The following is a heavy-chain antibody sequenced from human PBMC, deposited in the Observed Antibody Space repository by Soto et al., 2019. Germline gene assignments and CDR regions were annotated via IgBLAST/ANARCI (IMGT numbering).Heavy chain of an antibody. CDR3: ARDRYYYDSSGYYSTDY. CDR1: GFPFSSYG. V-gene: IGHV3-23*01. J-gene: IGHJ4*02. Sequence: LRLSCAASGFPFSSYGMNWVRQAPGKGLEWVSAISGSDGTTHYADSVRGRFTISRDNSNNTVFLQMNSLRAEDTAVYYCARDRYYYDSSGYYSTDYWGQGTLVTVSS. D-gene: IGHD3-22*01. CDR2: ISGSDGTT.